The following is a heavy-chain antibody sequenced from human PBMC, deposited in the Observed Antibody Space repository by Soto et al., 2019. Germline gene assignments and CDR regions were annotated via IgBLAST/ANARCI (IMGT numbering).Heavy chain of an antibody. D-gene: IGHD2-15*01. CDR3: ARDETVLGFDY. CDR1: GGSITNYY. J-gene: IGHJ4*02. Sequence: SETLSLTCTVSGGSITNYYWAWIRQPAGKGLEWIGRIYTSGSTNYNPSLKSRVTMSVGTSKNQFSLKLSSVTAADTAVYYCARDETVLGFDYWGQGTLVTVSS. V-gene: IGHV4-4*07. CDR2: IYTSGST.